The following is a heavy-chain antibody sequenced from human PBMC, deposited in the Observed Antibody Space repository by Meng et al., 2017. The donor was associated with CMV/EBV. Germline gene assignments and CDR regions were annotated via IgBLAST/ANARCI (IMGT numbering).Heavy chain of an antibody. CDR3: AREGSDSIFGVASHLNWFDP. CDR1: GGSVSSGSYY. CDR2: IYYSGST. V-gene: IGHV4-61*01. J-gene: IGHJ5*02. Sequence: SETLSLTCTVSGGSVSSGSYYWSWIRQPPGKGLEWIGYIYYSGSTNYNPSLKSRVTISVDTSKNQFSLKPSSVTAADTAVYYCAREGSDSIFGVASHLNWFDPWGQGTLVTVSS. D-gene: IGHD3-3*01.